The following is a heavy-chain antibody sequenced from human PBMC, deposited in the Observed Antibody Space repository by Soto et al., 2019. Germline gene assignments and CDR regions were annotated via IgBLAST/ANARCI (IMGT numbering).Heavy chain of an antibody. J-gene: IGHJ3*02. CDR1: GFTFSSYG. CDR3: ARDPPPGAFDM. V-gene: IGHV3-33*01. Sequence: GGSLRLSCAASGFTFSSYGMHWVRQAPGKGLEWVAVIWYDGSNKYYADSVKGRFTISRDNSKNTLYRQMNSLRAEDTAVYYCARDPPPGAFDMWGQGTMVSVSS. CDR2: IWYDGSNK.